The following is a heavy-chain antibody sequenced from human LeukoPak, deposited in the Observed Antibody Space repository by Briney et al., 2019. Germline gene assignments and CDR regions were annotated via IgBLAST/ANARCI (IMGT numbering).Heavy chain of an antibody. V-gene: IGHV2-5*02. CDR3: AHRQGDGDNLLAYYFDY. J-gene: IGHJ4*02. D-gene: IGHD5-24*01. Sequence: SGPTLVKPTQTLTLTCSFSGFSLSTSGVAVGWIRQPPGKALEWLALIFWDDDRRYSPSLKSRPTITKDSSKNQVVLTMTNMDPVDTATCYCAHRQGDGDNLLAYYFDYWGQGTLVTVSS. CDR1: GFSLSTSGVA. CDR2: IFWDDDR.